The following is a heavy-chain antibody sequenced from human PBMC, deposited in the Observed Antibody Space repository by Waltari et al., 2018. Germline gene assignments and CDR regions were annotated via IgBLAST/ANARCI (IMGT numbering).Heavy chain of an antibody. V-gene: IGHV1-24*01. J-gene: IGHJ5*02. D-gene: IGHD5-12*01. CDR1: GYTLTELS. CDR2: IEPEDGET. CDR3: TTDMGSGYDRIGQYNWFDP. Sequence: QVQLVQSGAEVKKPGASVKVSCKVSGYTLTELSMHWVRQAPGKGLEWMGGIEPEDGETIYAEKFQGRVTMTEETSTDTADKELSSLRSEDTAVYYWTTDMGSGYDRIGQYNWFDPWGQGTLVTVSS.